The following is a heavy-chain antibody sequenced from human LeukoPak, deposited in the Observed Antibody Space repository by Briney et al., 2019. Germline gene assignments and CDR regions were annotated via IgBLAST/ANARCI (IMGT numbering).Heavy chain of an antibody. CDR1: GGSINDYY. Sequence: SETLSLTCTVSGGSINDYYWTWIRQAPGKGLEWIGYISNSGTTDYNPCLKSRVTMSVDTSNNEFSLRLTSVTAADTAMYYCARVVRGAVTSNCFDPWGQGTLVTVSS. CDR3: ARVVRGAVTSNCFDP. V-gene: IGHV4-59*01. D-gene: IGHD4-17*01. J-gene: IGHJ5*02. CDR2: ISNSGTT.